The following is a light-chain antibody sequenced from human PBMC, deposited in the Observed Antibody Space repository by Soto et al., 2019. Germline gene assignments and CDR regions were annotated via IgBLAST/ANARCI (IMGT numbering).Light chain of an antibody. CDR1: QTISSW. J-gene: IGKJ4*01. CDR3: KQSSAFPLT. Sequence: DIQMTHSPSTLSGSVGDRVTITSRASQTISSWLAWYQQKPGKAPKLLIYKASTLKSGVPSRFSGSGSGTDFTLTISSLQPEDFATYFCKQSSAFPLTFGGGTKVDIK. V-gene: IGKV1-5*03. CDR2: KAS.